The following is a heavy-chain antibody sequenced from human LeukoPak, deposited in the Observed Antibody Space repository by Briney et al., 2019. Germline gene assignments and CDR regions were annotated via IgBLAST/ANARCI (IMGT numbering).Heavy chain of an antibody. Sequence: GGSLRLSCAASGFTFTTYWMSWVSQAPGKGLEWVANIKHDGSEKYYVDSVKGRFTISRDNAKNLLYLEMNSLRVEDTAVYYCARDRYFSYWGQGTLVTVSS. CDR1: GFTFTTYW. J-gene: IGHJ4*02. D-gene: IGHD3-16*02. CDR3: ARDRYFSY. V-gene: IGHV3-7*01. CDR2: IKHDGSEK.